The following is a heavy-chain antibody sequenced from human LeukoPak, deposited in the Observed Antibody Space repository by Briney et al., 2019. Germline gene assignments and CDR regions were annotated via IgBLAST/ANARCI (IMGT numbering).Heavy chain of an antibody. CDR1: GGSISSSSYY. D-gene: IGHD4-17*01. Sequence: ASETLSLTCTVSGGSISSSSYYWGWIRQPPGKGLEWIGSIYYSGSTNYNPSLKSRVTISVDTSKNQFSLKLSPVTAADTAVYYCARVKGPYGDYVFDYWGQGTLVTVSS. CDR2: IYYSGST. CDR3: ARVKGPYGDYVFDY. V-gene: IGHV4-39*07. J-gene: IGHJ4*02.